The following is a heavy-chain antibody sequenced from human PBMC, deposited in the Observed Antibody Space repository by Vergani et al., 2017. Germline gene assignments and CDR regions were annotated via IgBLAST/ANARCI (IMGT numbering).Heavy chain of an antibody. D-gene: IGHD1-1*01. CDR1: GFRFSDYV. J-gene: IGHJ4*02. CDR3: AKFPLNITTPDRGDF. V-gene: IGHV3-30*18. Sequence: HVQMVESGGGVVQPGRSLRLSCAVSGFRFSDYVMHWVRQAPGRGLEGVALISYDGDTTYYEDSVKGRFTISRDNSKNTLFLQLHSLRVEDTALYYCAKFPLNITTPDRGDFWGQGSLVTVSS. CDR2: ISYDGDTT.